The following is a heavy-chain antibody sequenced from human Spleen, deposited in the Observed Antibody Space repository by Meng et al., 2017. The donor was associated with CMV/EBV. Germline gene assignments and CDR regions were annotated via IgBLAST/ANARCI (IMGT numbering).Heavy chain of an antibody. D-gene: IGHD3-3*01. J-gene: IGHJ6*02. CDR1: GFSFSYYD. CDR2: ISAAGVT. CDR3: SRVAIRSGFGMDV. V-gene: IGHV3-13*01. Sequence: GGSLRLSCAASGFSFSYYDMHWVRQGPGNGLEWVSGISAAGVTYYPDSVKGRFSISRENGKNSVYLQMNTLKAGGTALYYCSRVAIRSGFGMDVWGQGTTVTVSS.